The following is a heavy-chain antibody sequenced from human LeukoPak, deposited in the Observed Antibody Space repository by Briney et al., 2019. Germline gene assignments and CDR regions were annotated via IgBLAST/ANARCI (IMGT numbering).Heavy chain of an antibody. CDR1: GFTFTNYA. CDR2: ISGSGGST. J-gene: IGHJ4*02. CDR3: ARGYYPPEY. D-gene: IGHD1-26*01. Sequence: GGSLRLSCAASGFTFTNYAMSWVRQAPGKGLEWVSVISGSGGSTYYADSVKGRFTISRDNSKSTLYLQMNSLRAEDTAVYYCARGYYPPEYWGPGTLVTVSS. V-gene: IGHV3-23*01.